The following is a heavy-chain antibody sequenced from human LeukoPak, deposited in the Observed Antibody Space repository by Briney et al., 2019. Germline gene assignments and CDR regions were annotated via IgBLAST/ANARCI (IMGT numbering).Heavy chain of an antibody. CDR2: IKSKTDGGTT. CDR3: TTESIVRDAFDI. D-gene: IGHD2-15*01. V-gene: IGHV3-15*01. CDR1: GFTFSNAW. Sequence: PGGSLRLSCAASGFTFSNAWMSWVRQAPGKGLEWVGRIKSKTDGGTTDYAAPVKGRFTISRDDSKNTLYLQMNSLKTEDTAVYYYTTESIVRDAFDIWGQGTMVAVSS. J-gene: IGHJ3*02.